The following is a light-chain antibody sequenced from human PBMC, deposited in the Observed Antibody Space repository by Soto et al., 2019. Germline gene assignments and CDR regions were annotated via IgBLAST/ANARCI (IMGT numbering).Light chain of an antibody. V-gene: IGLV2-14*01. CDR1: SSDVGGYNY. Sequence: QSVLTQPASVSASPGQSITISCTGTSSDVGGYNYVSWYQQYPGTAPKLMIHDVSIRPSGVSNRFTGSKSGNTASLSISGLQAEDEADYYCSSYTTSSTLVVFGGGTKLTVL. J-gene: IGLJ2*01. CDR3: SSYTTSSTLVV. CDR2: DVS.